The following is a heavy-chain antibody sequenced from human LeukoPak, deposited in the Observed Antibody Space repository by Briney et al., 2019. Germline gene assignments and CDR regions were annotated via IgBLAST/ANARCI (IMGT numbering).Heavy chain of an antibody. CDR1: GASIDNSRYL. CDR2: INHSGST. D-gene: IGHD1-26*01. CDR3: ASGILRGSYPDY. J-gene: IGHJ4*02. Sequence: SETLSLTCSVSGASIDNSRYLWGWIRQPPGKGLEWIGEINHSGSTNYNPSLKSRVTISVDTSKNQFSLKLSSVTAADTAVYYCASGILRGSYPDYWGQGTLVTVSS. V-gene: IGHV4-39*07.